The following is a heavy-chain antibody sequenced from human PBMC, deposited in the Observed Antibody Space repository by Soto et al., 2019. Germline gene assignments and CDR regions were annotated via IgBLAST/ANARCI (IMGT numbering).Heavy chain of an antibody. CDR1: GFSLSTSGVG. V-gene: IGHV2-5*02. CDR2: IYWDDDK. D-gene: IGHD6-19*01. CDR3: AHRPYAGYSSGCYFDY. Sequence: DSGPTLVNPTQTLTLTCTFSGFSLSTSGVGVGWIRQPPGKALEWLALIYWDDDKRYSPSLKSRLTITKDTSKNQVVLTMTNMDPVDTATYYCAHRPYAGYSSGCYFDYWGQGTLVTVSS. J-gene: IGHJ4*02.